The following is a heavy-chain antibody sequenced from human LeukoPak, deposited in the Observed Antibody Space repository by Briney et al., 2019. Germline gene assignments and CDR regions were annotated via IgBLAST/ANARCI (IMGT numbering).Heavy chain of an antibody. CDR3: ARNMITFAYCDY. CDR2: INPNSGGT. Sequence: ASVKVSCKSSGYTFTTYGISWMRQAPGQGLEWMGWINPNSGGTNYAQKFQGRVTMTTDTSTSTAYMELRSLRSDDTAVYYCARNMITFAYCDYWGQGTLVTVSS. V-gene: IGHV1-18*01. J-gene: IGHJ4*02. D-gene: IGHD3-16*01. CDR1: GYTFTTYG.